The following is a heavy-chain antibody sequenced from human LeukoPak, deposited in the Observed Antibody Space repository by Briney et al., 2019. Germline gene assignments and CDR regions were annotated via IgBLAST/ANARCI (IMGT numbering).Heavy chain of an antibody. D-gene: IGHD6-19*01. CDR1: GYTFTSYG. V-gene: IGHV1-18*01. J-gene: IGHJ4*02. CDR3: ARGGLAGIAVALDY. Sequence: ASVKVSCKASGYTFTSYGISWVRRAPGQGLEWMGWISAYNGNTNYAQKFQGRVTITADKSTSTAYMELSSLRSEDTAVYYCARGGLAGIAVALDYWGQGTLVTVSS. CDR2: ISAYNGNT.